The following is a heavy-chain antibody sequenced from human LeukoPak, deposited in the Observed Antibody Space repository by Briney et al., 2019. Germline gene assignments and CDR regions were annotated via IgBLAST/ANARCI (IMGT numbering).Heavy chain of an antibody. CDR1: GYTFTSYD. CDR3: ARGSSERPKPQYYYYYYMDV. V-gene: IGHV1-8*01. D-gene: IGHD6-25*01. Sequence: ASVKVSCKASGYTFTSYDINWVRQATGQGLEWMGWMNPNSGNTGYAQKFQGRVTMTTDTSTSTAYMELRSLRSDDTAVYYCARGSSERPKPQYYYYYYMDVWGKGTTVTVSS. CDR2: MNPNSGNT. J-gene: IGHJ6*03.